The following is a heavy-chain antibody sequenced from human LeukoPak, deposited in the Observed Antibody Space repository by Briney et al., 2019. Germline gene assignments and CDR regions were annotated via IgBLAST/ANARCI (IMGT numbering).Heavy chain of an antibody. CDR3: ARDQDRYGSGSYGLDPFDY. V-gene: IGHV1-18*01. CDR1: GYTFTSYG. D-gene: IGHD3-10*01. Sequence: PWASVKVSCKASGYTFTSYGISWVRQAPGQGLEWMGWISAYNGNTSYAQKLQGRVTMTTDTSTSTAYMELRSLRSDDTAVYYCARDQDRYGSGSYGLDPFDYWGQGTLVTVSS. CDR2: ISAYNGNT. J-gene: IGHJ4*02.